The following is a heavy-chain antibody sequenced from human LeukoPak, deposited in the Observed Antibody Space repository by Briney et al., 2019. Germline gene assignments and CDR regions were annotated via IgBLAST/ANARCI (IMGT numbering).Heavy chain of an antibody. V-gene: IGHV3-30-3*01. D-gene: IGHD3-10*01. Sequence: GGSLRLSCAASGFTFRNYVIHWVRQAPGKGLEWVAVTSSDLNVKLYADSVKGRFTISRDNSRSTLYLQMNSLRPEDTAIYYCAREGYYGSGSPLSLYFDYWGQGTLVTVSS. CDR3: AREGYYGSGSPLSLYFDY. CDR2: TSSDLNVK. J-gene: IGHJ4*02. CDR1: GFTFRNYV.